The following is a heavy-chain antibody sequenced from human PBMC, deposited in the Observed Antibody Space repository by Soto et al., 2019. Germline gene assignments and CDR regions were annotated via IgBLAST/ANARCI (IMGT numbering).Heavy chain of an antibody. D-gene: IGHD3-3*01. CDR1: GVTFSGSA. CDR2: IRGKANSYAT. J-gene: IGHJ4*02. Sequence: EVQLVESGGGLVQPGGSLKLSCAASGVTFSGSAMHWVRQASGKGLEWVGRIRGKANSYATAYAVSVKGKFTISRDDSRNTAYLQMNSLKTEDTAVYYCARGIYDFWSGHPKGLDYWGQGTVVTVSS. V-gene: IGHV3-73*02. CDR3: ARGIYDFWSGHPKGLDY.